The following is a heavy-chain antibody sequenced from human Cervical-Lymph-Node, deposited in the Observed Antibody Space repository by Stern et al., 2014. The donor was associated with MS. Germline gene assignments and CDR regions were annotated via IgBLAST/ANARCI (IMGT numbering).Heavy chain of an antibody. D-gene: IGHD2/OR15-2a*01. CDR3: ARDRRAFLDY. CDR1: GFSFGTSW. V-gene: IGHV3-7*01. Sequence: EVQLVESGGGLVQPGGSLRLSCVASGFSFGTSWISLVRQPPGWGLEWVANIRQDGYDKFYVDSVKGRFTISRDNARNSLYLQMNSLTVADTAVYYCARDRRAFLDYWGQGTHVAVSS. CDR2: IRQDGYDK. J-gene: IGHJ4*02.